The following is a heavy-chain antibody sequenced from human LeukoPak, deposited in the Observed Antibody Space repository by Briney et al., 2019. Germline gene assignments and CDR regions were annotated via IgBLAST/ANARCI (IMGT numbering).Heavy chain of an antibody. CDR1: GGSFSGYY. CDR3: ARSCGSTSCYLSPIGDAFDI. CDR2: INHSGST. J-gene: IGHJ3*02. Sequence: SETLSLTCAVYGGSFSGYYWSWIRQPPGKGLEWIGEINHSGSTNSNPSLKSRVTISVDTSKNQFSLKLSSVTAADTAVYYCARSCGSTSCYLSPIGDAFDIWGQGTMVTVSS. V-gene: IGHV4-34*01. D-gene: IGHD2-2*01.